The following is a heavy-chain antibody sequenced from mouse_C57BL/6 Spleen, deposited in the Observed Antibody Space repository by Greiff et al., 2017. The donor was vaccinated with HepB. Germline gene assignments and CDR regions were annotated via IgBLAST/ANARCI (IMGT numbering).Heavy chain of an antibody. Sequence: QVQLQQPGAELVKPGASVKLSCKASGYTFTSYWMHWVKQRPGRGLEWIGMIHPNSGSTYYNEKFKSKATLTEDKSSSTNNMQLSSLTSEDSAVYCCARAATDYWGQGTTLTVSS. V-gene: IGHV1-64*01. CDR3: ARAATDY. D-gene: IGHD1-1*01. J-gene: IGHJ2*01. CDR1: GYTFTSYW. CDR2: IHPNSGST.